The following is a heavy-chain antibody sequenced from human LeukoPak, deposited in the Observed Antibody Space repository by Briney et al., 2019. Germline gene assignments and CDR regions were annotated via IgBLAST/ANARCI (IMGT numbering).Heavy chain of an antibody. D-gene: IGHD2-8*01. CDR1: GGSISSYY. CDR2: IYYSGST. V-gene: IGHV4-59*01. J-gene: IGHJ3*02. Sequence: SETLSLTCTVSGGSISSYYWSWIRQPPGKGLEWIGYIYYSGSTNYNPSLKSRVTISVDTPKNQHSLKLSSVSAADTAMYYCARTAFYCTNGVCRLDAFDIWGQGTMVTVSS. CDR3: ARTAFYCTNGVCRLDAFDI.